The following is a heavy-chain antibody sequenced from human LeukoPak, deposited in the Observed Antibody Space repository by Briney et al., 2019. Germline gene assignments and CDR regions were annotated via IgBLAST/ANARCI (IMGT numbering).Heavy chain of an antibody. D-gene: IGHD3-10*01. J-gene: IGHJ4*02. V-gene: IGHV3-74*01. CDR3: ARGPGGVFDY. CDR1: GFTLSTYW. Sequence: GWSLRLSCAASGFTLSTYWKHWVRQAPGKGLEWLARINSDGYSISYAASVKGRFTISRDNAKKTPYLQMDSLRAEDTAVYHCARGPGGVFDYWGQGTLVTVSS. CDR2: INSDGYSI.